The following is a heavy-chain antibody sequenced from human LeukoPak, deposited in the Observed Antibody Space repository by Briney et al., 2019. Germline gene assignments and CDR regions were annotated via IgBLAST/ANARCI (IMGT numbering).Heavy chain of an antibody. CDR2: LSGSGGNT. D-gene: IGHD3-3*01. CDR3: AKASSFDFWSGYWRY. V-gene: IGHV3-23*01. J-gene: IGHJ4*02. CDR1: GFTFSTYA. Sequence: GGSLRLSCAASGFTFSTYAMHWVRQAPGKGLEWVSSLSGSGGNTYYADSVKGRFTISRDNSKNTLYLQMSSLRAEDTAVYYCAKASSFDFWSGYWRYGGQGTLVTVSS.